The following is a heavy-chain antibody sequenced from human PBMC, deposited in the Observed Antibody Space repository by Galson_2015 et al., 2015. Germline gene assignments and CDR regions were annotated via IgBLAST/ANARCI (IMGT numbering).Heavy chain of an antibody. CDR3: AKWRGTYGTYFFDC. Sequence: SLRLSCAASGFTFSTYGMHWVRQAPGKGLEWVAVISYDGSDKYYADSVKGRFTISRDDSKNTVYLQMNSLRAEDTAVYYCAKWRGTYGTYFFDCRGQGTLVTVSS. CDR1: GFTFSTYG. V-gene: IGHV3-30*18. CDR2: ISYDGSDK. J-gene: IGHJ4*02. D-gene: IGHD4-17*01.